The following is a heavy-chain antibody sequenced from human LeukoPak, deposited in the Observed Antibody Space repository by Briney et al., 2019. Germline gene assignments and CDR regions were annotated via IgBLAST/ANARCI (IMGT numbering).Heavy chain of an antibody. V-gene: IGHV1-2*02. D-gene: IGHD3-3*01. CDR1: GYTFTGYY. CDR2: INPNSGGT. CDR3: AREKYYDFWSGYYTSVRGYFDY. J-gene: IGHJ4*02. Sequence: ASVKVSCKASGYTFTGYYMHWVRQAPGQGLGWMGWINPNSGGTNYAQKFQGRVTMTRDTSISTAYMELSRLRSDDTAVYYCAREKYYDFWSGYYTSVRGYFDYWGQGTLVTVSS.